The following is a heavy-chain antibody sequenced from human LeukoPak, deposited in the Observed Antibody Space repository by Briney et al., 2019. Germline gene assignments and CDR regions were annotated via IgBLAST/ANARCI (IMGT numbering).Heavy chain of an antibody. CDR3: ARGRQDYDFWSGYYQWDFDY. CDR2: MNPNSGNT. D-gene: IGHD3-3*01. Sequence: ASVKVSCKASGYTFTSYDINWVRQATGQGLEWVGWMNPNSGNTGYAQKFQGRVTITRNTSISTAYMELSSLRSEDTAVYYCARGRQDYDFWSGYYQWDFDYWGQGTLVTVSS. CDR1: GYTFTSYD. V-gene: IGHV1-8*03. J-gene: IGHJ4*02.